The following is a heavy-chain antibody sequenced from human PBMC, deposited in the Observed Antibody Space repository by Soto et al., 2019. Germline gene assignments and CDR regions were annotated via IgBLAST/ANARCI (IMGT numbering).Heavy chain of an antibody. D-gene: IGHD6-25*01. V-gene: IGHV5-51*01. CDR2: IYPGDSDT. CDR1: GYSFTSYW. CDR3: ARRAADVSKYYNYYYGLGV. J-gene: IGHJ6*02. Sequence: PGESLKISCKGSGYSFTSYWIGWVRQMPGKGLEWMGIIYPGDSDTRYSPSFQGQVTISADKSISTSYLQWSRLNASDTATYYCARRAADVSKYYNYYYGLGVWGQGTTVTASS.